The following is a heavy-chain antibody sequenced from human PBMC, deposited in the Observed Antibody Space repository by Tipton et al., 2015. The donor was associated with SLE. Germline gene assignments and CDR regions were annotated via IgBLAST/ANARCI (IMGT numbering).Heavy chain of an antibody. V-gene: IGHV3-23*01. J-gene: IGHJ3*02. D-gene: IGHD3-22*01. CDR3: ARVRSYDISGDGFDI. Sequence: SLRLSCAASGFTFRTYAMAWVRQSPGKGLEWVSLISGGGGSTHYADSVRGRFTISRDNSKNTLYLQMNSLRAEDTAMYFCARVRSYDISGDGFDIWGQGTMVTVSS. CDR2: ISGGGGST. CDR1: GFTFRTYA.